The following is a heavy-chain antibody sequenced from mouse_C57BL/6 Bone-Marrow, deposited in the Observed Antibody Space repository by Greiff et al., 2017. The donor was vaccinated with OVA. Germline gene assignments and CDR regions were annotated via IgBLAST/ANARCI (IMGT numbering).Heavy chain of an antibody. V-gene: IGHV3-6*01. Sequence: EVKLQESGPGLVKPSQSLSLTCSVTGYSITSGYYWNWIRQFPGNKLEWMGYISYDGSNNYNPSLKNRISITRDTSKNQFFLKLNSVTTEDTATYYCARKTAQAPAWFAYWGQGTLVTVSA. CDR1: GYSITSGYY. CDR3: ARKTAQAPAWFAY. J-gene: IGHJ3*01. D-gene: IGHD3-2*02. CDR2: ISYDGSN.